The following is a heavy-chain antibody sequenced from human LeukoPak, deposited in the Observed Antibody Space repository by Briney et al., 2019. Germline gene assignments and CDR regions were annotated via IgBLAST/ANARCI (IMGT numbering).Heavy chain of an antibody. CDR3: ARERDGYCGGDCYYYYGMDV. CDR2: IHTGGNT. CDR1: GFSVSSNY. J-gene: IGHJ6*02. Sequence: GGSLRLSCTASGFSVSSNYINWVRQAPGKGLEWVSVIHTGGNTYYADSVKGRFTISRDNSKNTVYLQMNSLRAEDTALYYCARERDGYCGGDCYYYYGMDVWGQGTTVTVSS. V-gene: IGHV3-66*01. D-gene: IGHD2-21*02.